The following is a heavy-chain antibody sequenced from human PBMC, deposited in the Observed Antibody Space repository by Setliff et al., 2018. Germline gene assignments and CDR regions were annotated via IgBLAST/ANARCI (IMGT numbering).Heavy chain of an antibody. CDR2: INPSGGST. J-gene: IGHJ4*02. CDR3: ARTFRPSSLLYYDILTGYLTGEPLDY. V-gene: IGHV1-46*01. Sequence: VASVKVSCKASGYTFTSYYMHWVRQAPGQGLEWMGIINPSGGSTSYAQKFQGRVTMTRDTSTSTVYMELSSLRSEDTAVYYCARTFRPSSLLYYDILTGYLTGEPLDYWGQGTLVTVSS. D-gene: IGHD3-9*01. CDR1: GYTFTSYY.